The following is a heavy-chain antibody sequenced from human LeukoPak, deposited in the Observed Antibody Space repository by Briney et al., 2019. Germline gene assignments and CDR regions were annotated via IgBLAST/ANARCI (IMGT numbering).Heavy chain of an antibody. Sequence: GGSLRLSCAASGFTFSSYWMSWVRQAPGKGLEWVANIKQDGSEKYYVDSVKGRFTISRDNAKNSLYLQMNSLRAEDTAVYYCARDSSSWYGGDFDYWGQGTLVTVSS. D-gene: IGHD6-13*01. CDR3: ARDSSSWYGGDFDY. CDR1: GFTFSSYW. CDR2: IKQDGSEK. V-gene: IGHV3-7*01. J-gene: IGHJ4*02.